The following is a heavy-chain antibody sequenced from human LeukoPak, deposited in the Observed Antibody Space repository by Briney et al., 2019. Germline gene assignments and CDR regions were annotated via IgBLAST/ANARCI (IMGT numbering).Heavy chain of an antibody. CDR1: GYIFTGYY. V-gene: IGHV1-2*02. D-gene: IGHD3-3*01. Sequence: ASVKVSCKASGYIFTGYYMHWVRQAPGQGLEWMGWINPNSGGTNYAQKFQGRVTMTRDTSISTAYMELRRMTSDDTAVYYCATSVGTSGPELDYWGQRTLVTVSS. CDR2: INPNSGGT. CDR3: ATSVGTSGPELDY. J-gene: IGHJ4*02.